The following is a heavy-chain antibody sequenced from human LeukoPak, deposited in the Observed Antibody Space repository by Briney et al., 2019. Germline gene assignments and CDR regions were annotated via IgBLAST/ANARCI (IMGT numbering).Heavy chain of an antibody. CDR3: TPYDSRGSYQGGFFDY. CDR1: GGSIISSYYY. CDR2: AHYGGTT. D-gene: IGHD3-22*01. J-gene: IGHJ4*02. V-gene: IGHV4-39*01. Sequence: SETLSLTCTVSGGSIISSYYYWGWIRQPPGKGLEWIGVAHYGGTTYYNPSLKSRVSISVDTSKNQFSLNLRSAIAADTALYYCTPYDSRGSYQGGFFDYWGQGTLVTVSS.